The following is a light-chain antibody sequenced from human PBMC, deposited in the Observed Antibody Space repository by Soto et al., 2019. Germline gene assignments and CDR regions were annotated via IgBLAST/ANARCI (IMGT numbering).Light chain of an antibody. V-gene: IGKV3-15*01. CDR1: QSVSSN. J-gene: IGKJ1*01. Sequence: VMTQFPATLSVSPGERSTLSCRASQSVSSNLAWYQQKPGQSPRLLIYGESTRATGVPARFSGSGSGTDFTLTISRLEPEDFAVYYCQQYGSSRTFGPGTKVDIK. CDR3: QQYGSSRT. CDR2: GES.